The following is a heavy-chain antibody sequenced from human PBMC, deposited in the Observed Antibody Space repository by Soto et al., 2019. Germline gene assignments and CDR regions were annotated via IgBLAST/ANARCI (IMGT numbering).Heavy chain of an antibody. J-gene: IGHJ5*02. CDR2: ISSSSSYI. CDR3: ARAGAETGVTLRFLEWFLEANWFDP. V-gene: IGHV3-21*01. Sequence: GGSLRLSCAASGFTFSSYSMNWVRQAPGKGLEWVSSISSSSSYIYYADSVKGRFTISRDNAKNSLYLQMNSLRAEDTAVYYCARAGAETGVTLRFLEWFLEANWFDPWGQGTLVTVSS. D-gene: IGHD3-3*01. CDR1: GFTFSSYS.